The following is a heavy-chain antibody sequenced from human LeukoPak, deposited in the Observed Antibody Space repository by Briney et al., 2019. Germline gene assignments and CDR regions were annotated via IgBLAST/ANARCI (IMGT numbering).Heavy chain of an antibody. J-gene: IGHJ4*02. CDR2: IDWDDDK. CDR1: GFSLSTSGMC. Sequence: SGPTLVNPTQTLTLTCTFSGFSLSTSGMCVSWIRQPPGKALEWLARIDWDDDKYYSTSLKTRLTISKDTSKNQVVLTMTNMDPVDTATYYCARTGGNSVTYYFDYWGQGTLVTVSS. V-gene: IGHV2-70*11. CDR3: ARTGGNSVTYYFDY. D-gene: IGHD4-23*01.